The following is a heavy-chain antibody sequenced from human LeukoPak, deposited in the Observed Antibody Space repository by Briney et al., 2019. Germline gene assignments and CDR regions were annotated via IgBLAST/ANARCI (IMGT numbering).Heavy chain of an antibody. CDR3: ARGIAVAGTDY. CDR1: GFTFSNYG. Sequence: GGSLRLSCAASGFTFSNYGLHWVRQAPGKGLEWVAVIWYDGSNKYYADSVKGRFTISRDNSKNTLYLQMNSLRAEDTAVYYCARGIAVAGTDYWGQGTLVTVSS. D-gene: IGHD6-19*01. J-gene: IGHJ4*02. V-gene: IGHV3-33*01. CDR2: IWYDGSNK.